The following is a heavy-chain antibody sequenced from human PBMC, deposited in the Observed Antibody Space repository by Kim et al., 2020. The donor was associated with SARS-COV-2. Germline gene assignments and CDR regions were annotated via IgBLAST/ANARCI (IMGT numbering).Heavy chain of an antibody. Sequence: SETLSLTCTVSGGSISSGGYYWSWIRQHPGKGLEWIGYIYYSGSTYYNPSLKSRVTISVDTSKNQFSLKLSSVTAADTAVYYCARVVRFGWYFDLWGRGTLVTVSS. CDR1: GGSISSGGYY. J-gene: IGHJ2*01. D-gene: IGHD3-10*01. V-gene: IGHV4-31*03. CDR2: IYYSGST. CDR3: ARVVRFGWYFDL.